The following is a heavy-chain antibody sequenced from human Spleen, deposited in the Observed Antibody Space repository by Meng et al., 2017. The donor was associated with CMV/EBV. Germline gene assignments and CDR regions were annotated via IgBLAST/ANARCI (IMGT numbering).Heavy chain of an antibody. D-gene: IGHD6-19*01. CDR3: ARRGTAPIAVAGSFDY. CDR1: GYRFASYW. J-gene: IGHJ4*02. V-gene: IGHV5-51*01. Sequence: GESLKISCKGSGYRFASYWIGWVRQMPGKGLEWMVISYPGDSDTRYSPSFQGQVTISADKSISTAYLQWSSLKASDTAMYYCARRGTAPIAVAGSFDYWGQGTLVTVSS. CDR2: SYPGDSDT.